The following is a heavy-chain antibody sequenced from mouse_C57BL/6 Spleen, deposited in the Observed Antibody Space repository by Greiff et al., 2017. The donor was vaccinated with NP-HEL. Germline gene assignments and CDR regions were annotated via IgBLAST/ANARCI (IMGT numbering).Heavy chain of an antibody. Sequence: VQLQQSGAELVKPGASVKLSCKASGYTFTSYWMHWVKQRPGQGLEWIGMIHPNSGSTNYNEKFKSKATLTVDKSSSTAYMQLSSLTSEDSAVYYCARGGYYGSSYWYAMDYWGKGASVTVSS. CDR1: GYTFTSYW. CDR2: IHPNSGST. V-gene: IGHV1-64*01. CDR3: ARGGYYGSSYWYAMDY. J-gene: IGHJ4*01. D-gene: IGHD1-1*01.